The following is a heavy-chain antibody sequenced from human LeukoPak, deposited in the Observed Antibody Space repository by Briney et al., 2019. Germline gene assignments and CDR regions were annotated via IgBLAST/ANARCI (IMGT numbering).Heavy chain of an antibody. J-gene: IGHJ6*02. CDR3: ARVARYYYYGMDV. CDR2: IIPIFGTA. CDR1: GGTFSSYA. V-gene: IGHV1-69*13. Sequence: ASVTVSCKASGGTFSSYAISWVRQAPGQGLEWMGGIIPIFGTANYAQKFQGRVTITADESTSTAYMELSSLRSEDTAVYYCARVARYYYYGMDVWGQGTTVTVSS. D-gene: IGHD5-12*01.